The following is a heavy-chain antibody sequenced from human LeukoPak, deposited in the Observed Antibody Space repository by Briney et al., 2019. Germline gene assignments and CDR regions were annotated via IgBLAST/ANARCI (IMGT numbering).Heavy chain of an antibody. CDR2: ISYDGSNK. Sequence: AGGSLRLSCAASGFTFSSYAMHWVRQAPGKGLEWVAVISYDGSNKYYADSVKGRFTISRDNSKNTLYLQMNSLRAEDTAVYYCARGGRDGYTRTFDYWGQGTLVTVSS. J-gene: IGHJ4*02. D-gene: IGHD5-24*01. CDR3: ARGGRDGYTRTFDY. CDR1: GFTFSSYA. V-gene: IGHV3-30-3*01.